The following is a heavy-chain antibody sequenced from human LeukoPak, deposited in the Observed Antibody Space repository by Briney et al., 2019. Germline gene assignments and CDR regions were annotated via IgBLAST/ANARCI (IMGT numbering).Heavy chain of an antibody. V-gene: IGHV3-7*01. Sequence: PGGSLRLSCAASGFTFSSYWMSWVRQAPGKGLEWVANIKQDGSEKYYVDSVKGRFTISRDNAKNSLYLQMNSLRAEDTAVYYCAREPSYLYYYYYYMDVWGKGTTVTVSS. CDR3: AREPSYLYYYYYYMDV. CDR2: IKQDGSEK. J-gene: IGHJ6*03. CDR1: GFTFSSYW.